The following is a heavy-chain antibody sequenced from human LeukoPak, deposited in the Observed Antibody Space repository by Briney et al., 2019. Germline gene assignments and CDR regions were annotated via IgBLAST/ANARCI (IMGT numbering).Heavy chain of an antibody. J-gene: IGHJ4*02. V-gene: IGHV3-7*03. CDR3: ARDVLGRSGEQLDY. D-gene: IGHD3-3*01. CDR1: GFTFRSYW. Sequence: PGGSLRLSCVASGFTFRSYWMSWVRQAPGKGLEWVANIKLDGSEKYYVDSVKGRFTISRDNAKNSLSLQMNSLRVEDTAVYYCARDVLGRSGEQLDYWGQGTLVTVSS. CDR2: IKLDGSEK.